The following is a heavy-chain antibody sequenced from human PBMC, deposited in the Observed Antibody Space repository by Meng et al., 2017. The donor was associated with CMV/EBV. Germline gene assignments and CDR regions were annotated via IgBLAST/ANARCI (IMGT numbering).Heavy chain of an antibody. Sequence: ASVKVSCKASGYTFTSYSISWVRQAPGQGLEWMGWISAYNGNTNYAQKLQGRVTMTTDTSASTAYMELRSLRSDDTAVYYCARGVQLAHSGSYFDYWGQGTLVTVSS. V-gene: IGHV1-18*01. CDR2: ISAYNGNT. J-gene: IGHJ4*02. CDR1: GYTFTSYS. D-gene: IGHD6-6*01. CDR3: ARGVQLAHSGSYFDY.